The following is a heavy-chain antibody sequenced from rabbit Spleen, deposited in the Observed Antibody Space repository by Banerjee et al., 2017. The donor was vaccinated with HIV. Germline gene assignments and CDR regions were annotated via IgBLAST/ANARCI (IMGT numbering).Heavy chain of an antibody. CDR1: GVSFSDKDV. CDR2: IDSGSSDFT. D-gene: IGHD1-1*01. CDR3: ARDLLGVIGWNFYL. V-gene: IGHV1S45*01. J-gene: IGHJ4*01. Sequence: EQLEESGGGLVKPEGSLTLTCKASGVSFSDKDVMCWVRQAPGKGLEWIACIDSGSSDFTYYASWAKGRFTISRTSSTTVTLRMTSLTAADRATYFCARDLLGVIGWNFYLWGPGTLVTVS.